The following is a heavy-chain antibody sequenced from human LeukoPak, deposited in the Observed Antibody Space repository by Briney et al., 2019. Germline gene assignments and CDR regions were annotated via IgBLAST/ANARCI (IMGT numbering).Heavy chain of an antibody. Sequence: GRSLRLSCAASGFTVSSNYMSWVRQAPGKGLEWVSVIYSGGSTSYADSVTGRFTIPRDKSKNTLYLQMNSLRAEDTAVYFCARDSASGWYHDYWGQGTLVTVSS. CDR3: ARDSASGWYHDY. CDR1: GFTVSSNY. V-gene: IGHV3-53*01. CDR2: IYSGGST. D-gene: IGHD6-19*01. J-gene: IGHJ4*02.